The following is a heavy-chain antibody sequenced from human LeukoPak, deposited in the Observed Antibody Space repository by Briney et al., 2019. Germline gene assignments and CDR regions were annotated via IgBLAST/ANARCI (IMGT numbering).Heavy chain of an antibody. V-gene: IGHV3-74*01. J-gene: IGHJ6*03. CDR2: INSDGSST. D-gene: IGHD2-15*01. CDR1: GITFSSYG. CDR3: AKDAAYYYYMDV. Sequence: PGGSLRLSCAASGITFSSYGMSWVRQAPGKGLVWVSRINSDGSSTSYADSVKGRFTISRDNAKNTLYLQMNSLRAEDTAVYYCAKDAAYYYYMDVWGKGTTVTVSS.